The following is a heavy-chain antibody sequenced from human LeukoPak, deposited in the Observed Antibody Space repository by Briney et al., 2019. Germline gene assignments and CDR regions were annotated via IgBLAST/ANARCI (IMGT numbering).Heavy chain of an antibody. D-gene: IGHD4-17*01. Sequence: PGGSLRLSCAASGFSFSSYPMNWVRQAPGKGLEWVANIKQDGSEKYYVDSVKGRFTISRDNANNSLYLQMNSLRAEDTAMYYCEREIDYGGFLGQGTMVTVSS. CDR1: GFSFSSYP. CDR3: EREIDYGGF. V-gene: IGHV3-7*01. CDR2: IKQDGSEK. J-gene: IGHJ3*01.